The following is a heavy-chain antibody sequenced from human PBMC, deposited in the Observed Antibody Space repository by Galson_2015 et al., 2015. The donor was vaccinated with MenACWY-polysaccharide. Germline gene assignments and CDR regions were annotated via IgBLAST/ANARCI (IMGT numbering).Heavy chain of an antibody. CDR1: GFTFSTYA. CDR3: AREYCSRTPCLGMAV. CDR2: ISYDGSSK. V-gene: IGHV3-30*04. J-gene: IGHJ6*02. Sequence: SLRLSCAASGFTFSTYAMHWVRQAPGKGLEWVTVISYDGSSKYYADSVKGRFTISRDSSQNSFYLQMSSLRADDTAVYYCAREYCSRTPCLGMAVWGQGTTVTVFS. D-gene: IGHD2-2*01.